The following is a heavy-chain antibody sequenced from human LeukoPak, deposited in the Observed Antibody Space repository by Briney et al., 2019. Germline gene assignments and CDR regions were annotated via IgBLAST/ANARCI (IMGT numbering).Heavy chain of an antibody. V-gene: IGHV3-66*01. D-gene: IGHD6-25*01. CDR1: GLTITNAY. J-gene: IGHJ1*01. CDR3: ASRALSASGVFFQH. CDR2: IYRSGGT. Sequence: GGSLRLSCAASGLTITNAYMGWVRQAPGKGPEWVSVIYRSGGTDSADSVKGRFSISRHSSKNTVYLQMNSLRAEDTAVYYCASRALSASGVFFQHWGQGTLVSVSS.